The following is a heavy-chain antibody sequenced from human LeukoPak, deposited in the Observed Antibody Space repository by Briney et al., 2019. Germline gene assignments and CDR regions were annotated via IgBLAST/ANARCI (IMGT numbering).Heavy chain of an antibody. D-gene: IGHD5-12*01. CDR1: GFTFSNAW. V-gene: IGHV3-15*01. J-gene: IGHJ4*02. CDR2: IKSKPDGGTI. Sequence: KPGGSLRHSCAASGFTFSNAWVSWVRQAPGKGLEWVGRIKSKPDGGTIDYAAPVKGRFTISRDDSKNTLYLQMKSLRTEDTAVYYCTTDYPNSGYETFDYWGQGTLVTVSS. CDR3: TTDYPNSGYETFDY.